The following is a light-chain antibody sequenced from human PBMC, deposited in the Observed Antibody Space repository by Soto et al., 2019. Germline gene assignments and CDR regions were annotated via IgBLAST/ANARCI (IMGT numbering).Light chain of an antibody. Sequence: QSALTQPRSVSGSPGQSVTISCSGTSSDVGGYNFVSWYQQYPGKAPKLMIYDVIKRPSGVPDRFSGSKSGNTASLTISGLQAEDEADYYCCSYAGSYILVFGGGTQLTVL. CDR1: SSDVGGYNF. CDR3: CSYAGSYILV. J-gene: IGLJ2*01. V-gene: IGLV2-11*01. CDR2: DVI.